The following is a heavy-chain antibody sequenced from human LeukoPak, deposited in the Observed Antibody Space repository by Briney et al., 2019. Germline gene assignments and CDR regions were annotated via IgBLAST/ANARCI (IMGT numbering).Heavy chain of an antibody. CDR3: AKDGNWASVS. CDR1: GFTFS. J-gene: IGHJ5*02. Sequence: GGSLRLSCVGSGFTFSVHWVRQVPGMGLEWLTFIRHDGTDQHYADSVRSRFTISRDNSKNTVYLQMNSLRPEDTALYYCAKDGNWASVSWGQGTLVTVSS. CDR2: IRHDGTDQ. D-gene: IGHD7-27*01. V-gene: IGHV3-30*02.